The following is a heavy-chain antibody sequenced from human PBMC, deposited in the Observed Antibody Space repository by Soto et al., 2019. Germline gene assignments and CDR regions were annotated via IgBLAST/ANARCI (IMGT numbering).Heavy chain of an antibody. D-gene: IGHD6-19*01. Sequence: EVQMLESGGGLVPPGGSLILSCAASGFTFSNYFMYWVRQAPGKGLEWVSLISSHGGVAYYPSSVEGRFITSRDNSKNTLYLRMNTLRAEDTAVYYCTKDLPSSGWASYYWGQGTLVTVS. CDR1: GFTFSNYF. CDR3: TKDLPSSGWASYY. V-gene: IGHV3-23*01. J-gene: IGHJ4*02. CDR2: ISSHGGVA.